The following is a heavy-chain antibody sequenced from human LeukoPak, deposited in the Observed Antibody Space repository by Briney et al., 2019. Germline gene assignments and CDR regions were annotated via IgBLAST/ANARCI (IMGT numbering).Heavy chain of an antibody. Sequence: SQTLSLTCTVSGGSISSGSYYWSWIRQPAGKGLEWIGRIYTSGSTNYNPSLKSRVSMSVDTSKNLLSLKLSSVTAADTAVYYCARGRPFDPWGQGTLVTVSS. CDR2: IYTSGST. V-gene: IGHV4-61*02. D-gene: IGHD6-6*01. J-gene: IGHJ5*02. CDR1: GGSISSGSYY. CDR3: ARGRPFDP.